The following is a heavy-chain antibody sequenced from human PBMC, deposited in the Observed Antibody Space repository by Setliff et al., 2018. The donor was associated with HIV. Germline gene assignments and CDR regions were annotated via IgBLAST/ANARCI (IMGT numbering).Heavy chain of an antibody. D-gene: IGHD2-21*01. Sequence: GGSLRLSCVGSGFTFKTYSMNWVRQAPGKGLEWLSYIKTDGGTTYDADSVEGRFTISRDNSKNTLYLHMNSLTAEDTALYYCVRDLARVIAHWGQGTLVTVSS. CDR2: IKTDGGTT. V-gene: IGHV3-48*01. J-gene: IGHJ4*02. CDR1: GFTFKTYS. CDR3: VRDLARVIAH.